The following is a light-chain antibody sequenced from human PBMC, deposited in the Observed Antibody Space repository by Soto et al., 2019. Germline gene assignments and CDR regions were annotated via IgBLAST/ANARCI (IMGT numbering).Light chain of an antibody. V-gene: IGLV1-44*01. J-gene: IGLJ3*02. CDR2: SNN. CDR3: SSYTSSLTLV. Sequence: QSVLTQPPSASGTPGQRVTISCSGSSSNIGSNTVNWYQQLPGTAPKLLIYSNNQRPSGVPDRFSGSKSGTSASLAISGLQSEDEADYYCSSYTSSLTLVFGEGTKVTVL. CDR1: SSNIGSNT.